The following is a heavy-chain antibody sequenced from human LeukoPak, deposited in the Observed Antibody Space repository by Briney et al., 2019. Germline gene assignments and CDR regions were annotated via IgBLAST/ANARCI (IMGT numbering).Heavy chain of an antibody. D-gene: IGHD6-19*01. J-gene: IGHJ3*02. CDR2: INSDGSSI. CDR3: VSSEWYAAFDI. Sequence: GGSLRLSCAAAGFSFSSHWMRWVRQAPGKGLVWVSRINSDGSSISYADSVKGRFTISRDNAKNTLYLQMNSLRAEDTAVYYCVSSEWYAAFDIWGQGTIVTVSS. CDR1: GFSFSSHW. V-gene: IGHV3-74*01.